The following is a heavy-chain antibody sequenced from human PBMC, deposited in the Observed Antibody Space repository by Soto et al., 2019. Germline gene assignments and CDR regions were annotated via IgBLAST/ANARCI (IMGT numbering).Heavy chain of an antibody. D-gene: IGHD6-6*01. CDR2: INHSGST. J-gene: IGHJ2*01. CDR1: GGSFSGYY. CDR3: ASSSSRSDWYFDL. Sequence: SETLSLTCAVYGGSFSGYYWSWIRQPPGKGLEWIGGINHSGSTNYNPSLKSRVTISVDTSKNQFSLKLSSVTAADTAVYYCASSSSRSDWYFDLWGRGTLVTVSS. V-gene: IGHV4-34*01.